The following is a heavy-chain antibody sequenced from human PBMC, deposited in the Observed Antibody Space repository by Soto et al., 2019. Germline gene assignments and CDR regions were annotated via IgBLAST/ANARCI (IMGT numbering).Heavy chain of an antibody. CDR2: MYNSGST. V-gene: IGHV4-61*01. J-gene: IGHJ4*02. D-gene: IGHD6-19*01. CDR1: GGSVSSGSYY. Sequence: SETLSLTCTVSGGSVSSGSYYWSWIRQPPGKGLEWIGYMYNSGSTNYNPSLKSRVIISVDTSKNQFSLKLSSVTAADTAVYYCARVSSGWYYFDYRGQGTLVTVSS. CDR3: ARVSSGWYYFDY.